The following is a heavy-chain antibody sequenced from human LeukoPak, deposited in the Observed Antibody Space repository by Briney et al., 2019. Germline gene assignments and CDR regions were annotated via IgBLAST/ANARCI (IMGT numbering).Heavy chain of an antibody. D-gene: IGHD3-22*01. Sequence: ASVKVSCKASGYTFTGYYMHWVRQAPGQGLEWMGWINPNRGGTNYAQKFQGRVTITTDESTSTAYMELSSLRSEDTAVYYCARGYSSGYHYWGQGTLVTVSS. CDR1: GYTFTGYY. CDR3: ARGYSSGYHY. V-gene: IGHV1-2*02. CDR2: INPNRGGT. J-gene: IGHJ4*02.